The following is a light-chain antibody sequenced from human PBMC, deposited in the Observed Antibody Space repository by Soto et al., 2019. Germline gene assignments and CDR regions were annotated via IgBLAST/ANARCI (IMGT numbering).Light chain of an antibody. J-gene: IGLJ1*01. Sequence: QSALTQPASVSGSPGQSITISCTGTSSDVGGYNYVSWYQQHPGKAPKLMIYDVSNRPSGVSNRFSGSKSGNAASLTISGLQAEDEADYYCTSYTSSNVQVFGTGTKLTVL. CDR2: DVS. CDR1: SSDVGGYNY. V-gene: IGLV2-14*03. CDR3: TSYTSSNVQV.